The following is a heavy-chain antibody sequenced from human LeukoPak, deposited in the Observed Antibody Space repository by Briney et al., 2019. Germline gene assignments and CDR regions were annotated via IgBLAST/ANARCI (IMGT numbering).Heavy chain of an antibody. CDR2: INPSGGST. D-gene: IGHD3-16*01. Sequence: ASVKVSCKESGYTFTSNYMHWVRQAPGQGLEWMGIINPSGGSTSYAQKFQGRVTMTRDTSTSTVYMELSSLRSEDTAVYYCASLVGDDGLYYWGQGTLVTVSS. V-gene: IGHV1-46*01. CDR1: GYTFTSNY. J-gene: IGHJ4*02. CDR3: ASLVGDDGLYY.